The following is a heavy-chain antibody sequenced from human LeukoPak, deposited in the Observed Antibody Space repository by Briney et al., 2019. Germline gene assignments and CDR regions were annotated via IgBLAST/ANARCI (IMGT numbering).Heavy chain of an antibody. J-gene: IGHJ6*03. CDR1: GYSFTSYW. Sequence: GESLQISCKGSGYSFTSYWIGWVRQMPGKGLEWMGIIYPGDSDTRYSPSFQGQVTISADKSISTAYLQWSSLKASDTAMYYCARQAAAGTVPYYYYYMDVWGKGTTVTVSS. CDR3: ARQAAAGTVPYYYYYMDV. V-gene: IGHV5-51*01. CDR2: IYPGDSDT. D-gene: IGHD6-13*01.